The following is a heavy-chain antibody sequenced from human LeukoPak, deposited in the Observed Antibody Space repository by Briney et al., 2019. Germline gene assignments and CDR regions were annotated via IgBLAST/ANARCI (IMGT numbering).Heavy chain of an antibody. Sequence: ASVKVSCKASGYNFTGYYLHWVRQAPGQGLEWMGWINPSSGATNSAQKFLGRVTMTRDTSMSTVYMELSRLTSDDTAVYYCARGGQIYDYVWGSYLEYWGQGTLVTVSS. D-gene: IGHD3-16*02. CDR1: GYNFTGYY. CDR2: INPSSGAT. CDR3: ARGGQIYDYVWGSYLEY. J-gene: IGHJ4*02. V-gene: IGHV1-2*02.